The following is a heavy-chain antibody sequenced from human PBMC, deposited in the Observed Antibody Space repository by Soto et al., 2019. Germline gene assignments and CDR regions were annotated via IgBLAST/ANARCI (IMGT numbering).Heavy chain of an antibody. Sequence: SVEVSCRASGGTFSSYAISWVRQAPGQGLEWMGGIIPIFGTANYAQKFQGRVTITADKSTSTAYMELSSLRSEDTAVYYCASGRITIFGVAPFYYYGMDVWGQGTTVTVSS. V-gene: IGHV1-69*06. J-gene: IGHJ6*02. D-gene: IGHD3-3*01. CDR2: IIPIFGTA. CDR3: ASGRITIFGVAPFYYYGMDV. CDR1: GGTFSSYA.